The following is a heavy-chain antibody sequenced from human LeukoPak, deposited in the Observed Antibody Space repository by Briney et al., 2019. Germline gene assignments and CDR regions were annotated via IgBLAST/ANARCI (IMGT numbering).Heavy chain of an antibody. CDR2: IYYSGST. D-gene: IGHD3-22*01. CDR1: GGSIRSYY. J-gene: IGHJ4*02. Sequence: SETLSLTCTVSGGSIRSYYWSWIRQPPGKGLEWIGYIYYSGSTNYNPSLKSRVTISVDTSKNQFSLKLSSVTAADTAVYYCARENYDSSGFEGVFDYWGPGTLVTVSS. V-gene: IGHV4-59*01. CDR3: ARENYDSSGFEGVFDY.